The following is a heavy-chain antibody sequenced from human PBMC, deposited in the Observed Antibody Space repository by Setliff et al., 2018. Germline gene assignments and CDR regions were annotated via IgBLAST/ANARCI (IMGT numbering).Heavy chain of an antibody. J-gene: IGHJ4*02. CDR3: ASVRDLEPFDY. D-gene: IGHD1-1*01. CDR1: GYSISSGYY. CDR2: IYHSGST. V-gene: IGHV4-38-2*01. Sequence: SETLSLTCAVSGYSISSGYYWGWIRQPPGKGLEWIGSIYHSGSTYYNPSLKSRVTISVDTSKNQFSLKLSSVTAADTAVYYCASVRDLEPFDYWGQGTLITVSS.